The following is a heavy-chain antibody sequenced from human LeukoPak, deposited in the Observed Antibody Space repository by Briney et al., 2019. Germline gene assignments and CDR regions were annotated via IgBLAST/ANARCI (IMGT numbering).Heavy chain of an antibody. CDR1: GFTFSDYY. CDR3: AKENGVVISYYFDY. CDR2: ISSSGSTI. D-gene: IGHD3-3*01. J-gene: IGHJ4*02. V-gene: IGHV3-11*01. Sequence: GGSLRLSCAASGFTFSDYYMSWIRQAPGKGLEWVSYISSSGSTIYYADSVKGRFTISRDNAKNSLYLQMNSLRAEDTAVYYCAKENGVVISYYFDYWGQGTLVTVSS.